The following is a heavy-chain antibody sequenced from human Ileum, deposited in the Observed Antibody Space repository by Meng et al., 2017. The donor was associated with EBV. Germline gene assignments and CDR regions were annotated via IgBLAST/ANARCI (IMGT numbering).Heavy chain of an antibody. Sequence: VQLQGSGPGLVEPSGTLSLTCDVSGVSISGNYWSWIRQSPVKGLEWIGFFYEGTTNYNPSLKSRVTIAAGPANNQISLRLSSVTSADTAVYYCAKGGQWDPLDSWGRGILVTVSS. D-gene: IGHD1-26*01. CDR1: GVSISGNY. CDR2: FYEGTT. CDR3: AKGGQWDPLDS. V-gene: IGHV4-59*01. J-gene: IGHJ4*02.